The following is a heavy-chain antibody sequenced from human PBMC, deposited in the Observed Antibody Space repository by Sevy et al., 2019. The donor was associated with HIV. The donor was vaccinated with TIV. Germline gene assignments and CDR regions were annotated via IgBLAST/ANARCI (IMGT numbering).Heavy chain of an antibody. CDR1: GYSLPTYW. Sequence: GESLKISCKGSGYSLPTYWIGWVRQMPGKGLEWMGIIFPGDSDTRYRPSCQGQVTISADNSIRTAYLQWSSLKAADTAIYYCARARVIPHYYYGMDVWGQGTTVTVSS. V-gene: IGHV5-51*01. CDR2: IFPGDSDT. D-gene: IGHD2-21*01. J-gene: IGHJ6*02. CDR3: ARARVIPHYYYGMDV.